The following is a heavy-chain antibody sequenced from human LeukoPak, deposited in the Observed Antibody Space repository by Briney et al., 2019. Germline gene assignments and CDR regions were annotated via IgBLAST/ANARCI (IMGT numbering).Heavy chain of an antibody. V-gene: IGHV1-24*01. Sequence: VASVKVSCKVFGYPLTELSMHWVRQAPGKGLEWMGGFDPEDGETIYAQKFQGRVTMTEDTSTDTAYMELSSLRSEDTAVYYCATDRARGSVPYYDFWSGSRVYYYGMDVWGQGTTVTVSS. CDR2: FDPEDGET. CDR3: ATDRARGSVPYYDFWSGSRVYYYGMDV. CDR1: GYPLTELS. D-gene: IGHD3-3*01. J-gene: IGHJ6*02.